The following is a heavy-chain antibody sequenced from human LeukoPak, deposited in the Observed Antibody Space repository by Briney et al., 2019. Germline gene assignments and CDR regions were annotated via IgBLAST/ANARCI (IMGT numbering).Heavy chain of an antibody. Sequence: ASVKVSCKASGYTFTSYYMHWVRQAPGQGLEWMGIINASGGGTSYAQKFQGRVTMTRDTSPSTVYMELSSLRSEDTAVYYWARESVVVVAGGLDLWGQGTLVTVSS. CDR3: ARESVVVVAGGLDL. CDR2: INASGGGT. V-gene: IGHV1-46*01. D-gene: IGHD2-15*01. J-gene: IGHJ4*02. CDR1: GYTFTSYY.